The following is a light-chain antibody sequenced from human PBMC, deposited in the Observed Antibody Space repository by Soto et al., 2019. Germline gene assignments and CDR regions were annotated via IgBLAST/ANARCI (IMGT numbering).Light chain of an antibody. J-gene: IGKJ1*01. Sequence: IVLTQSPVTLSLSPGERATVPRSASESISSNYVAWYQQKPGQAPRLLIYDASSRATGIPNRFSGSGSGTDFTLTISRLEPEDFAVFYCQQYGDSPTFGQGTKVDIK. CDR1: ESISSNY. CDR2: DAS. V-gene: IGKV3-20*01. CDR3: QQYGDSPT.